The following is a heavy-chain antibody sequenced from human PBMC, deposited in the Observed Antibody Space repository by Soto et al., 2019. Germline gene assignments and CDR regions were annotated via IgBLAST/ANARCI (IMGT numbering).Heavy chain of an antibody. Sequence: PGGSLRLSCAASGFTFSSYVMSWVRQATGKGLEWVSAISGSGGSTYYADSVKGRFTISRDNSKNTAYLDLTRLTTNDTATYFCATWVDYGDFEGFDFWGQGTLVTVSS. J-gene: IGHJ4*02. CDR3: ATWVDYGDFEGFDF. CDR1: GFTFSSYV. V-gene: IGHV3-23*01. D-gene: IGHD4-17*01. CDR2: ISGSGGST.